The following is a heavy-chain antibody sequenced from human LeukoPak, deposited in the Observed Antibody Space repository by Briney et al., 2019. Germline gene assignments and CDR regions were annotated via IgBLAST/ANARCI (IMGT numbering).Heavy chain of an antibody. Sequence: GGSLRLSCVASGFIFSGYYMSWIRQAPGKGLEWLSYISGSGLTIYYADSVKGRFTISRDNAKNSLYLQMNNLRAEDTAVYYCARARFYEDYWGQGTLVTVSS. V-gene: IGHV3-11*04. CDR1: GFIFSGYY. J-gene: IGHJ4*02. CDR2: ISGSGLTI. CDR3: ARARFYEDY. D-gene: IGHD3-3*01.